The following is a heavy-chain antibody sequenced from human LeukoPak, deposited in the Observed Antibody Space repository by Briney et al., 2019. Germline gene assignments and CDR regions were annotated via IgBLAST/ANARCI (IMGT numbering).Heavy chain of an antibody. CDR3: ARVIAAALVIIDD. CDR2: IIPILGIA. D-gene: IGHD6-13*01. Sequence: SVKVSCKASGGTFSSYAISWVRQAPGQGLEWMGRIIPILGIANYAQKFQGRVTITAGKSTSTAYMELSSLRSEDTAVYYCARVIAAALVIIDDWGQGTLVTVSS. J-gene: IGHJ4*02. V-gene: IGHV1-69*04. CDR1: GGTFSSYA.